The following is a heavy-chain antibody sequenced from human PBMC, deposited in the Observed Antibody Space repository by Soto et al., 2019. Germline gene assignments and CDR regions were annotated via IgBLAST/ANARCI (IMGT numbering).Heavy chain of an antibody. CDR3: ARLYYDYV. Sequence: GGSLRLSCAASGGTFGTYSMNWVRQAPGKGLEWIAYINSDSDNIMYADSVKGRFTISRDNAKNSLFLQMNSLTDEDTAVYYCARLYYDYVWGQGTTVTVSS. D-gene: IGHD3-3*01. V-gene: IGHV3-48*02. J-gene: IGHJ6*02. CDR1: GGTFGTYS. CDR2: INSDSDNI.